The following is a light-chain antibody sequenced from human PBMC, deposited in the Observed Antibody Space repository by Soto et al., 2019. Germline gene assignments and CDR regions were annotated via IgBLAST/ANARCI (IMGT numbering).Light chain of an antibody. CDR1: SSAVGGYNY. CDR3: ISYAGSNNWV. V-gene: IGLV2-8*01. Sequence: QSALTQPPSASGSPGQSVTISCTGTSSAVGGYNYVSWYQHHPGKAPKLKIYDVIMRPSGVPDRFSGSKSGNAASLTVSGLQAEDEAEYYCISYAGSNNWVFGGGTKLTVL. J-gene: IGLJ2*01. CDR2: DVI.